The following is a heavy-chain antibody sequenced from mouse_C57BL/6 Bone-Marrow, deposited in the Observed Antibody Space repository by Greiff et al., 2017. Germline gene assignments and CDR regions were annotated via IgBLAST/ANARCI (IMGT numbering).Heavy chain of an antibody. V-gene: IGHV1-81*01. CDR1: GYTFTSYG. J-gene: IGHJ1*03. CDR2: IYPRSGNT. CDR3: ARERYDYGSYWYFDV. D-gene: IGHD2-4*01. Sequence: QVQLQQSGAELARPGASVKLSCKASGYTFTSYGISWVKQRTGQGLEWIGEIYPRSGNTYYNEKFKGKATLTADKSSSTAYMELRSLTSEDSAVYFCARERYDYGSYWYFDVWGTGTTVTVSS.